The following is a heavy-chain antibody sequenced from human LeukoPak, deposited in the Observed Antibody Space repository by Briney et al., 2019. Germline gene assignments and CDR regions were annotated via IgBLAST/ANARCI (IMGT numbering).Heavy chain of an antibody. CDR2: INPSGGST. CDR1: GYTFTGYY. D-gene: IGHD5-12*01. V-gene: IGHV1-46*01. Sequence: ASVKVSCKASGYTFTGYYMHWVRQAPGQGLEWMGIINPSGGSTSYAQKFQGRVTMTRDMSTSTVYMELSSLRSEDTAVYYCARDPEGYSGYDYYFDYWGQGTLVTVSS. CDR3: ARDPEGYSGYDYYFDY. J-gene: IGHJ4*02.